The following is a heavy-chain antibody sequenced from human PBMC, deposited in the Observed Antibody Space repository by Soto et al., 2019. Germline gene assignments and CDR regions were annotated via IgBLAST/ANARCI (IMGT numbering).Heavy chain of an antibody. J-gene: IGHJ5*02. CDR1: GGTISSYY. CDR3: ARQSCSSTSCYSWVSWFDP. V-gene: IGHV4-59*08. D-gene: IGHD2-2*01. Sequence: SETLSLTCTVSGGTISSYYWSWIRQPPGKGLEWIGYIYYSGSTKYNPSLKSRVTISVDTSKNQFSLKLSSVTAADTAVYYCARQSCSSTSCYSWVSWFDPWGQGTLVTVSS. CDR2: IYYSGST.